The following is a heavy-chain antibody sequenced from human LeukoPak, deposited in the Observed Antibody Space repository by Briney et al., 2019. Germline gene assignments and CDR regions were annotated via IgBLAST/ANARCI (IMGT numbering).Heavy chain of an antibody. D-gene: IGHD3-10*01. J-gene: IGHJ5*02. CDR1: GFTFDDYG. Sequence: GGSLRLSCAASGFTFDDYGMSWVRQAPGKGLEWVSGINWNGGSTGYADSVKGRFTISRDNAKNSLYLQMNSLRAVDTALYHCARVKSITMVRGVIDWFDPWGQGTLVTVSS. CDR3: ARVKSITMVRGVIDWFDP. CDR2: INWNGGST. V-gene: IGHV3-20*01.